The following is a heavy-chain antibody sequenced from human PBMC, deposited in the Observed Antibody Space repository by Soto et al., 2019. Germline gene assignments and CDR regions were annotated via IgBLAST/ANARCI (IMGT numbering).Heavy chain of an antibody. D-gene: IGHD2-2*01. J-gene: IGHJ5*02. CDR3: ARGVVVPAASVKTWLDP. Sequence: ASVKVSCKASGYTFTSSGISWVRQAPGQGLEWMGWISVYNGNTNYAQNFQGRVSMTTDTSTSTVYMELRNLRSDDTAVYYCARGVVVPAASVKTWLDPWGQGTMVTVYS. V-gene: IGHV1-18*01. CDR2: ISVYNGNT. CDR1: GYTFTSSG.